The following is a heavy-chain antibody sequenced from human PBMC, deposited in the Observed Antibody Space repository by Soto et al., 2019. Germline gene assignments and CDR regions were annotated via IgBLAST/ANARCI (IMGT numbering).Heavy chain of an antibody. D-gene: IGHD3-10*01. J-gene: IGHJ6*03. CDR3: ARVITMVRGVLDDYYYMDV. CDR2: TYYRSKWYN. Sequence: PSQTLSLTCAISGDSVSSNSAAWNWIRQSPSRGLEWLGRTYYRSKWYNDYAVSVKSRITINPDTSKNQFSLQLNSVTPEDTAVYYCARVITMVRGVLDDYYYMDVWGKGTTVTVSS. CDR1: GDSVSSNSAA. V-gene: IGHV6-1*01.